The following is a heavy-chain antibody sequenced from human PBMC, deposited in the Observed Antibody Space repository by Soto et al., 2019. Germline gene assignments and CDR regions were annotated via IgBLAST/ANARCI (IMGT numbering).Heavy chain of an antibody. CDR1: GYTFTSYG. D-gene: IGHD1-1*01. CDR3: ARGRYGDY. V-gene: IGHV1-18*01. J-gene: IGHJ4*02. Sequence: QVHLVQSGAEVKKPGASVKVSCKCSGYTFTSYGITWVRQAPGQGLEWMGWISAHTGNTNYAQKLQGRVTVTRDTSTSTAYMELRSLRSDDTAVYYGARGRYGDYWGQGALVTVSS. CDR2: ISAHTGNT.